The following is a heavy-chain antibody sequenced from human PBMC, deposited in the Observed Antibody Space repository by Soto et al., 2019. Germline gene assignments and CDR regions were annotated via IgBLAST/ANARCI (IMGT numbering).Heavy chain of an antibody. CDR1: GFTFSSYG. D-gene: IGHD5-12*01. J-gene: IGHJ4*02. CDR3: ARVVRSGYGFDY. Sequence: QVQLVESGGGVVQPGRSLRLSCSASGFTFSSYGMQWVRLAPGKGLEWVALIWYDGKNRYVADSVKDRFTVSRDNSKNTLYLQINTVRPEDTAVYYCARVVRSGYGFDYWGQGTLVTVSA. V-gene: IGHV3-33*01. CDR2: IWYDGKNR.